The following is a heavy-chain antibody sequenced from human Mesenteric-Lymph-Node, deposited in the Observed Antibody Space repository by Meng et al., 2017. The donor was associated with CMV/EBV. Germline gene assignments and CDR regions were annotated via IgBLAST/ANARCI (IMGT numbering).Heavy chain of an antibody. CDR1: GFTFSSYS. V-gene: IGHV3-21*04. D-gene: IGHD1-26*01. J-gene: IGHJ4*02. CDR2: ISSSSSYI. Sequence: GESLKISCAASGFTFSSYSMNWVRQAPGKGLEWVSSISSSSSYIYYADSVKGRFTISRDNAKNSLYLQMNSLRAEDTAVYYCAKHLGYSGSYLGYWGQGTLVTVSS. CDR3: AKHLGYSGSYLGY.